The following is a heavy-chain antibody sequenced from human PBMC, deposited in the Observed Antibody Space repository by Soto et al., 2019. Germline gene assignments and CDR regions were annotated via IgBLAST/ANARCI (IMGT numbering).Heavy chain of an antibody. J-gene: IGHJ6*02. CDR3: TTQGFGGLHGLVDV. V-gene: IGHV4-30-4*01. CDR1: GGSISSGEYY. D-gene: IGHD3-10*01. CDR2: ISNIGFT. Sequence: SETLSLTCTVSGGSISSGEYYWSWIRQPPGKGLEWIGYISNIGFTRYNPSLKSRVSISVDTSKNQFSLKLTSVTAADTAVYYCTTQGFGGLHGLVDVWGQGTTVTVSS.